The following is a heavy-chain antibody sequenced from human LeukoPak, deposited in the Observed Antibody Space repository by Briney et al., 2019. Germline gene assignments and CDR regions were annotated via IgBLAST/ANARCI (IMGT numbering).Heavy chain of an antibody. Sequence: PSQTLSLTCTVSGGSISSGDYYWSWIRQPPGKGLEWIGYIYYSGSTYYNPSLKSRVIISVDTSKNQFSLKLSSVTAADTAVYYCAREYYYDSSGYYLRYFDLWGRGTLVTVSS. CDR3: AREYYYDSSGYYLRYFDL. CDR1: GGSISSGDYY. D-gene: IGHD3-22*01. J-gene: IGHJ2*01. CDR2: IYYSGST. V-gene: IGHV4-30-4*08.